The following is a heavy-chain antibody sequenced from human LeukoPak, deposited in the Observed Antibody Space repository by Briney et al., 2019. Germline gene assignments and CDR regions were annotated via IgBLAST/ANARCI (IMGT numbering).Heavy chain of an antibody. CDR2: IIPILGIA. CDR3: ARDHGIWFGELPPLTYYYYGMDL. J-gene: IGHJ6*02. Sequence: SVKVSCKASGGTFSSYAISWVRQAPGQGLEWMGRIIPILGIANYAQKFQGRVTITADKSTSTAYMELSSLRSEDTAVYYCARDHGIWFGELPPLTYYYYGMDLWGQGTTVTVSS. CDR1: GGTFSSYA. V-gene: IGHV1-69*04. D-gene: IGHD3-10*01.